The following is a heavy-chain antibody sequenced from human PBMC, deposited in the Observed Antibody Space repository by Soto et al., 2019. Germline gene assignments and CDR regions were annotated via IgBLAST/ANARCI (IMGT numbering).Heavy chain of an antibody. V-gene: IGHV3-33*01. Sequence: PGGSLRLSCAASGFTFSSYGMNWVRQAPGKGLEWVAIIWFDGSTKYYADSVKGRFTISRDNSKNTLYLQMNSLRAEDTAVYYCARDNGYSSSPQWGYYYGMDVWGQGTTVTVSS. J-gene: IGHJ6*02. CDR1: GFTFSSYG. CDR2: IWFDGSTK. D-gene: IGHD6-19*01. CDR3: ARDNGYSSSPQWGYYYGMDV.